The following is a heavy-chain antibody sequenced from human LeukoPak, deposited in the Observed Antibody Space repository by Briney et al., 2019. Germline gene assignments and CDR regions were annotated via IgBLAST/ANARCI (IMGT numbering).Heavy chain of an antibody. V-gene: IGHV3-21*01. Sequence: PGGSLRLSCAASGFTFSSYSMNWVRQAPGKGLEWVSSISSSSSYIYYADSVKGRFTISRDNAKNSLYLQMNSLRAEDTAVYYCARVGVLSRAHDAFDIWGQGTMVTVSS. CDR2: ISSSSSYI. CDR3: ARVGVLSRAHDAFDI. D-gene: IGHD1-26*01. J-gene: IGHJ3*02. CDR1: GFTFSSYS.